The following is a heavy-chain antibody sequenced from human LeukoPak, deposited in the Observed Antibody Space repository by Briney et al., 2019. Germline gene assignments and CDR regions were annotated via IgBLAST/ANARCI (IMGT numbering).Heavy chain of an antibody. CDR3: AKVRSIAAAEAIDY. D-gene: IGHD6-13*01. Sequence: GRSLRLSCAASGFIFTNYALSWVRQAPGKGLESVSVISGSGDTTYYADSVKGRFTISRDNSKNTLYLQMNSLRVEDTAVYYCAKVRSIAAAEAIDYWGQGTLVTVSS. V-gene: IGHV3-23*01. CDR1: GFIFTNYA. CDR2: ISGSGDTT. J-gene: IGHJ4*02.